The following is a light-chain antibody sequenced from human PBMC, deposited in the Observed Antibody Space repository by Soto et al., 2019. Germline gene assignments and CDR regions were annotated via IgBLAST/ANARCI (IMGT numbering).Light chain of an antibody. V-gene: IGKV3-15*01. CDR3: QQDNKWPRLMCT. CDR1: QSVGGN. J-gene: IGKJ2*02. CDR2: GAS. Sequence: EIVMTQSPATLSVSPGERATLSCRASQSVGGNLAWYQQKPGQAPRLLIYGASTRATDIPAIFSGSGSGREFTLTISSLQSEDFAVYYCQQDNKWPRLMCTFGQATRLEI.